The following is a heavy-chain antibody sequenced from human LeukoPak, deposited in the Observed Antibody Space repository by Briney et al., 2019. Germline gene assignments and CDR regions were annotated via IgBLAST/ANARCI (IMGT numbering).Heavy chain of an antibody. V-gene: IGHV4-31*03. Sequence: PSQTLSLTCTVSGGSISSGGYYWSWIRQHPGKGLEWIGEINHSGSTNYNPSLKSRVTISVDTSKNQFSLKLSSVTAADTAVYYCARGIAVAGTVYNYWGQGTLVTVSS. CDR2: INHSGST. CDR3: ARGIAVAGTVYNY. J-gene: IGHJ4*02. D-gene: IGHD6-19*01. CDR1: GGSISSGGYY.